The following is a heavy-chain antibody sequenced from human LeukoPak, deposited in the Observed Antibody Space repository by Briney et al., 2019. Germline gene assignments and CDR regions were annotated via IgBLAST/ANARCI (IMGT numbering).Heavy chain of an antibody. J-gene: IGHJ4*02. CDR2: ITASSTST. V-gene: IGHV3-21*01. Sequence: GGSLRLSCAASGFTFSTYTMSWVRQAPGKGLEWVSSITASSTSTYYADSVKGRFTISRDNAKNSLYLQMNSLRAEDTAVYYCARTYYDILTGYNPYLDYWGQGTLVTVSS. CDR3: ARTYYDILTGYNPYLDY. D-gene: IGHD3-9*01. CDR1: GFTFSTYT.